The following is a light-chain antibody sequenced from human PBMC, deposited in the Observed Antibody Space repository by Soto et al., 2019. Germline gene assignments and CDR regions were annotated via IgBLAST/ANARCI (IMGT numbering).Light chain of an antibody. CDR1: SSNIGSNT. V-gene: IGLV1-44*01. Sequence: QSVLTQPPSASGTPGQRVPISCAGSSSNIGSNTVNWYQQLPGTAPKLLIYRNNQRPSVVPDRFSGSKSVTSASLAISGLQSEDEADYYCAAWDDSLNGVVFGGGTKVTVL. CDR2: RNN. CDR3: AAWDDSLNGVV. J-gene: IGLJ2*01.